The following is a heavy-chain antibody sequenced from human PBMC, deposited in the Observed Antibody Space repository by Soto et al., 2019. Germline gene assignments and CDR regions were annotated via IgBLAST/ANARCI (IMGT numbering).Heavy chain of an antibody. CDR3: AKDSNKYSSSLRGRYFDY. V-gene: IGHV3-23*01. CDR1: GFPFSSYV. J-gene: IGHJ4*02. D-gene: IGHD4-4*01. CDR2: ISGGGSNT. Sequence: GGSLRLSCAASGFPFSSYVMSWVRQAPGEGLEWVSGISGGGSNTFYADYVKGRFTISRDNSKNTPLLQMNSLGAEDTAVYYCAKDSNKYSSSLRGRYFDYWGQGIGVTVSS.